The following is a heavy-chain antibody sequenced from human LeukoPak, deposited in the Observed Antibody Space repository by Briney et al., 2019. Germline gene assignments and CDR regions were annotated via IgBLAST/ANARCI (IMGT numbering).Heavy chain of an antibody. Sequence: ASVKVSCKASGYTFTGYYMHWVRQAPGQGLEWMGWINPNSGGANYAQKFQGRVTMTRDTSISTAYMELSRLRSDDTAMYYCARGRYSSSWYFTYWGQGTLVTVSS. CDR2: INPNSGGA. V-gene: IGHV1-2*02. CDR1: GYTFTGYY. D-gene: IGHD6-13*01. J-gene: IGHJ4*02. CDR3: ARGRYSSSWYFTY.